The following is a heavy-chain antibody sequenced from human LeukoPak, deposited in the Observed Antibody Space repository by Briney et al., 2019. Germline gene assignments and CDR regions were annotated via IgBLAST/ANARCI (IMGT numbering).Heavy chain of an antibody. D-gene: IGHD1-26*01. CDR3: AKPPEVGATVGYFDY. CDR1: GFTFSSYG. J-gene: IGHJ4*02. Sequence: GGSLRLSCAASGFTFSSYGMHWVRQAPGKGLEWVALISYDGSNKYYADSVKGRFTISRDNSKNTLYLQMNSLRAEDTAVYYCAKPPEVGATVGYFDYWGQGTLVTVSS. V-gene: IGHV3-30*18. CDR2: ISYDGSNK.